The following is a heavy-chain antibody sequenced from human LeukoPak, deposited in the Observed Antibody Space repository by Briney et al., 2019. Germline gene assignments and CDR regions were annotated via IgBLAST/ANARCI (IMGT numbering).Heavy chain of an antibody. D-gene: IGHD6-6*01. Sequence: SVTLSLNCTVSSGSINSYYWGWIRQRPGQGLVGIGYIYYRESTNYNPSLQSRVTMSRDTSKNQFSLKLSSVTAADTAVYYCARAEYSSSSPTGWGQGTLVSVSS. CDR1: SGSINSYY. V-gene: IGHV4-59*01. CDR2: IYYREST. J-gene: IGHJ4*02. CDR3: ARAEYSSSSPTG.